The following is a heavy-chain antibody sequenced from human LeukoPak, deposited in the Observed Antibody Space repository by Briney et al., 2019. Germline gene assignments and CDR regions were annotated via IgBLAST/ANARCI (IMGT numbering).Heavy chain of an antibody. V-gene: IGHV3-33*03. D-gene: IGHD6-13*01. CDR1: GFTFSSYA. Sequence: GGSLRLSCAASGFTFSSYAMHWVRQASGKGLEWVAAIWHDGSKQLYRDAVKGRFTISRDDSKNTLYLQMNSLRAGDTAVYYCAKSGSSWYSVRHGSLDYWGQGTLVTVSS. CDR2: IWHDGSKQ. CDR3: AKSGSSWYSVRHGSLDY. J-gene: IGHJ4*02.